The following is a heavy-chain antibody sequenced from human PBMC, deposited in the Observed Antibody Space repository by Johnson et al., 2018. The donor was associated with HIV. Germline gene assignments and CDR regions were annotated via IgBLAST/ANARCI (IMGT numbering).Heavy chain of an antibody. CDR3: AKDPYSGSPIDI. J-gene: IGHJ3*02. V-gene: IGHV3-30*02. D-gene: IGHD1-26*01. CDR2: IRYDGSNK. Sequence: VQLVESGGGVVQPGRSLRLSCAASGFTFSSYGMHWVRQAPGKGLEWVAFIRYDGSNKYYADSVKGRFTISRDNSKNTLYLQMNSLRAEDTAVYYCAKDPYSGSPIDIWGQGTMVTVSS. CDR1: GFTFSSYG.